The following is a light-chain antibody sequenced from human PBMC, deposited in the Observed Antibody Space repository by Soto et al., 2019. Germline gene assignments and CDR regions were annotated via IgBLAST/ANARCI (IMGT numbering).Light chain of an antibody. CDR3: QQRSNWPKT. V-gene: IGKV3-11*01. CDR1: QSVSSF. CDR2: DAS. Sequence: EIVLTQFPATLSLSPGERATLSCRASQSVSSFLAWYQQKPGQAPRLLIYDASHRATGIPARFSGSGSGTDFTLTISSLEPEDFAVYYCQQRSNWPKTFGQGTKVDIK. J-gene: IGKJ1*01.